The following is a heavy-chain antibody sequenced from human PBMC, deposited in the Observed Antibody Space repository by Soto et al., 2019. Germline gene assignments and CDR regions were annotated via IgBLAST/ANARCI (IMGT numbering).Heavy chain of an antibody. D-gene: IGHD3-3*01. CDR1: GGSISSGGYY. Sequence: QVQLQESGPGLVKPSQTLSLTCTVSGGSISSGGYYWSWIRQHPGKGLEWIGYIYYSGSTYYNPSLKSRVTISVDTSKSRFSLKLSSVTAADTAVYYCARARYDLYYFDYWGQGTLVTVSS. CDR3: ARARYDLYYFDY. CDR2: IYYSGST. J-gene: IGHJ4*02. V-gene: IGHV4-31*03.